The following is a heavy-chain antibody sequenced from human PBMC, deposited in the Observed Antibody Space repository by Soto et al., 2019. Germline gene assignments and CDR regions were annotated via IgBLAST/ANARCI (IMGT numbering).Heavy chain of an antibody. CDR1: GYTFTSYD. J-gene: IGHJ6*02. Sequence: QVQLVQSGAEVKKPGASVKVSCKASGYTFTSYDIDWVRQATGQGLEWMGWMNPNSGNTGYAQKFQGRVTMTRNTAISTAYMAPSSLRSEDPAVYYCVRERANYGMDVWGQGTTVTVSS. V-gene: IGHV1-8*01. D-gene: IGHD6-25*01. CDR3: VRERANYGMDV. CDR2: MNPNSGNT.